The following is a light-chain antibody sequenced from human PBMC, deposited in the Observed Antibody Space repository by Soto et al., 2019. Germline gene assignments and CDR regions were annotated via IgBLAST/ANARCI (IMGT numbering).Light chain of an antibody. CDR1: PSDVGGYNS. J-gene: IGLJ2*01. Sequence: QSVLTQPPSASGSPGQSVTISCTGTPSDVGGYNSVSWYQQYPGKAPKLMIYDVSKRPSGVPDRFSGSKSGNTASLTVSGLQAEDEANYYCSSYAGSNVLFGGGTTVTVL. CDR3: SSYAGSNVL. CDR2: DVS. V-gene: IGLV2-8*01.